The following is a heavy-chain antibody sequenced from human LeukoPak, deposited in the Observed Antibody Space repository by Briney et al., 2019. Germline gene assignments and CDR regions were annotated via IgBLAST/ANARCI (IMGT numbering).Heavy chain of an antibody. CDR2: ISQDGSEE. J-gene: IGHJ4*02. V-gene: IGHV3-7*01. CDR3: SNGIYSSSY. CDR1: GFTFSYHW. Sequence: GGSLRLSCAASGFTFSYHWMTWVRQAPGKGLEWISNISQDGSEEYYVDSVRGRFTASRDNAKNSLYLQMNNLRAEDTAVYFCSNGIYSSSYWGQGTLVTVSS. D-gene: IGHD6-6*01.